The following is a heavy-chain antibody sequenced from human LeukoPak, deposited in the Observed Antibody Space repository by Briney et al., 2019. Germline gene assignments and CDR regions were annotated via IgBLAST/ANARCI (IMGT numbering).Heavy chain of an antibody. CDR2: ISRTSSAI. J-gene: IGHJ6*02. D-gene: IGHD3-9*01. Sequence: GGSLRLSCAASEFTFSSFSMNWVRQAPGKGLGWLSYISRTSSAIYYAGSVKGRFTVSRDNAKNSLFLQMNSLRAEDTAVYYCARDISRHYDILTGYYKNYYGMDVWGQGTTVTVSS. CDR3: ARDISRHYDILTGYYKNYYGMDV. V-gene: IGHV3-48*01. CDR1: EFTFSSFS.